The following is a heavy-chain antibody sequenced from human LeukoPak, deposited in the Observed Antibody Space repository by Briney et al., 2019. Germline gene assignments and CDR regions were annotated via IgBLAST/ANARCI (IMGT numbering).Heavy chain of an antibody. V-gene: IGHV3-23*01. CDR1: GFTFSSYA. Sequence: GGSLRLSCAASGFTFSSYAMSWVRQAPGKGLGWVSAISGSGGSTYYADSVKGRFTISRDNSKNTLYLQMNSLRAEDTAVYYCAKTRPYYYDSSGYYIGYWGQGTLVTVSS. J-gene: IGHJ4*02. D-gene: IGHD3-22*01. CDR2: ISGSGGST. CDR3: AKTRPYYYDSSGYYIGY.